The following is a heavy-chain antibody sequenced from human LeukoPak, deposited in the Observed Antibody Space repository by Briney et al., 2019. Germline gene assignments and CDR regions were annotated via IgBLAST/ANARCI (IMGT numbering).Heavy chain of an antibody. CDR3: ASKYYYYYMDV. V-gene: IGHV3-30-3*01. CDR1: GFTVSSNY. J-gene: IGHJ6*03. Sequence: GGSLRLSCAASGFTVSSNYMSWVRQAPGKRLEWVAVISYDGSNKYYADSVKGRFTISRDNSKNTLYLQMNSLRAEDTAVYYCASKYYYYYMDVWGKGTTVTVSS. CDR2: ISYDGSNK.